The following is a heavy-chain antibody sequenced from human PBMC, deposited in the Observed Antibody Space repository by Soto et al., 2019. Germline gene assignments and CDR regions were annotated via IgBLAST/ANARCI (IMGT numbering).Heavy chain of an antibody. CDR3: ARDDTVNPRNLDF. V-gene: IGHV1-18*04. D-gene: IGHD4-17*01. Sequence: ASVKVSCKASGYTFTNYGVSWVRQAPGQGLEWMGWISTDNGNTYYAQKFQGRVTMTTDTSTNTAYMDLRSLRSDDTAVYYCARDDTVNPRNLDFWGPTTLVTVSS. J-gene: IGHJ4*02. CDR1: GYTFTNYG. CDR2: ISTDNGNT.